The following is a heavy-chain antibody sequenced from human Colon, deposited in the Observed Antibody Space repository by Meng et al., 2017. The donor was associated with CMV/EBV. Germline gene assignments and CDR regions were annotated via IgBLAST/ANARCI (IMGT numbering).Heavy chain of an antibody. CDR1: GCTFDPPT. CDR3: ARGKQAGFDL. CDR2: IIPMFGSP. D-gene: IGHD6-13*01. V-gene: IGHV1-69*01. J-gene: IGHJ5*02. Sequence: VQLVESGAGVEEPGSSVNVPWKASGCTFDPPTFNWVRQAPGQGLGWMGGIIPMFGSPSYSQKFRGRVTITADELEVNSLRSEDTAVYYCARGKQAGFDLWGQGTLVTVSS.